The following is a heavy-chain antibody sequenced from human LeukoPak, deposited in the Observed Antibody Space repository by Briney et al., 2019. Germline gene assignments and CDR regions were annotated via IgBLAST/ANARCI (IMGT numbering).Heavy chain of an antibody. CDR2: ISSNGGST. CDR1: GFTFNSYA. D-gene: IGHD1-26*01. J-gene: IGHJ4*02. V-gene: IGHV3-64*01. Sequence: PGGSLRLSCAASGFTFNSYAMHWVRQAPGKGLEYVSAISSNGGSTYYANSVKGRFTISRDNSKNSLYLQMNSLRAEDTAVYYCAREPGEGSGSYFDYWGQGTLVTVSS. CDR3: AREPGEGSGSYFDY.